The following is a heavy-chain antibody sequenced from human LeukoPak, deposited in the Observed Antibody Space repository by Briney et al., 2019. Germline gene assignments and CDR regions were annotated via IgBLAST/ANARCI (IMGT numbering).Heavy chain of an antibody. Sequence: GGSLRLSCAASGFTFSSYAMSWVRQAPGKGLEWVSAISGSGSYTYYADSVKGRFTISRDNSKNTLYLQMNSLRAEDTAVYYCANLLSYYFDYWGQGTLVTVSS. V-gene: IGHV3-23*01. J-gene: IGHJ4*02. CDR2: ISGSGSYT. CDR1: GFTFSSYA. CDR3: ANLLSYYFDY. D-gene: IGHD3-9*01.